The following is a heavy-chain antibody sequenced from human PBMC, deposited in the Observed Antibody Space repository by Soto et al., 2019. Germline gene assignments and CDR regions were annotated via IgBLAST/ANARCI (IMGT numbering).Heavy chain of an antibody. CDR1: GYSFTSYW. V-gene: IGHV5-51*01. CDR2: IYPGDSDT. CDR3: AGGGVRGVITRTRDYYGMDV. J-gene: IGHJ6*02. Sequence: GESLTISCKGSGYSFTSYWIGWVRQMPGKGLEWMGIIYPGDSDTRYSPSFQGQVTISADKSISTAYPQWSSLKASDTAMYYCAGGGVRGVITRTRDYYGMDVWGQGTTVTVS. D-gene: IGHD3-10*01.